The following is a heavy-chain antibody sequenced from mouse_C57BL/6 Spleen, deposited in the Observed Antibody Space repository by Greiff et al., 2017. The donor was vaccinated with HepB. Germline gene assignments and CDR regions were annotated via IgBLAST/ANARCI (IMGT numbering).Heavy chain of an antibody. D-gene: IGHD3-2*02. CDR1: GYTFTSYW. Sequence: VQLQQSGAELAKPGASVKLSCKASGYTFTSYWMHWVKQRPGQGLEWIGYINPSSGYTKYNQKFKDKATLTPDKSSSTAYMQLSSLTYEDSAVYYCARRETAQATYFDYWGQGTTLTVSS. J-gene: IGHJ2*01. CDR2: INPSSGYT. V-gene: IGHV1-7*01. CDR3: ARRETAQATYFDY.